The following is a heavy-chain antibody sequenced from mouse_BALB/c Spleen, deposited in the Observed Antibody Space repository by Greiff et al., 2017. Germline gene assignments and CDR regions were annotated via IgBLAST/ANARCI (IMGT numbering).Heavy chain of an antibody. D-gene: IGHD4-1*01. J-gene: IGHJ3*01. CDR3: AREAGTGFAY. CDR2: ISTYYGNT. CDR1: SYTFTDYA. V-gene: IGHV1-67*01. Sequence: VQLQQSGPELVRPGVSVKISCKGSSYTFTDYAMHWVKQSHAKSLEWIGVISTYYGNTNYNQKFKGKATMTVDKSSSTAYMELARLTSEDSAVYYCAREAGTGFAYWGQGTLVTVSA.